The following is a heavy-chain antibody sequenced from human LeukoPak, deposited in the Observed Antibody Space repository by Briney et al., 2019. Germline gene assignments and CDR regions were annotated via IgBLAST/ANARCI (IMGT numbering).Heavy chain of an antibody. CDR3: ARSSQEQWLVVDY. J-gene: IGHJ4*02. CDR2: ISYDGSNK. Sequence: GRSLRLSCAASGFTFSSYAMHWVRQAPGKGLEWVAVISYDGSNKYYADSVKGRFTISRDNSKNTLYLQMNSLRAEDTAVYYCARSSQEQWLVVDYWGQGTLVTVSS. V-gene: IGHV3-30*04. D-gene: IGHD6-19*01. CDR1: GFTFSSYA.